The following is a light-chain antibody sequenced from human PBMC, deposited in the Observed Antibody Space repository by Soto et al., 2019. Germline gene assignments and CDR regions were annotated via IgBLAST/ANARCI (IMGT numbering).Light chain of an antibody. CDR1: QGIRND. V-gene: IGKV1-6*01. Sequence: AIQMTQSPSSLSASVGDRVTITCRASQGIRNDLAWYQQKPGKAPKLLIYVASNLQSGVPSRFSGSGSGTDFTLTISSLQPEDFATYYCLHDFNFPHTFGQGTKLEIK. J-gene: IGKJ2*01. CDR2: VAS. CDR3: LHDFNFPHT.